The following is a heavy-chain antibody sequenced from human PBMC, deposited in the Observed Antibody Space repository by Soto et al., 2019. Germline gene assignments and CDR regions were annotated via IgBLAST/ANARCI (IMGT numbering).Heavy chain of an antibody. Sequence: ASVKVSCKASGYTFTSYGISWVRQAPGQGLEWMGWISAYNGNTNYAQKLQGRVTMTTDTSTSTAYMELRSLRSDDTAVYYCGRGWDRGYGDSHDAFDIWGQGTMVTVSS. D-gene: IGHD4-17*01. CDR1: GYTFTSYG. J-gene: IGHJ3*02. CDR2: ISAYNGNT. CDR3: GRGWDRGYGDSHDAFDI. V-gene: IGHV1-18*01.